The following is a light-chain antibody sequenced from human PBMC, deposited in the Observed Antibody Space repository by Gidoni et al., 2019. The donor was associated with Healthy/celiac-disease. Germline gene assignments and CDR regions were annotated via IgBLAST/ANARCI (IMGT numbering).Light chain of an antibody. Sequence: EIFLTQSPPTLSLSPGERATLSCRASQSVSSYLAWSQQNPGQAPRLLIYDASNRATGIPDRFSGSGPGKDFTLTISSLEPEDVAVYYCQQRSNWPRTFGQGTKVEIK. V-gene: IGKV3-11*01. CDR2: DAS. J-gene: IGKJ1*01. CDR1: QSVSSY. CDR3: QQRSNWPRT.